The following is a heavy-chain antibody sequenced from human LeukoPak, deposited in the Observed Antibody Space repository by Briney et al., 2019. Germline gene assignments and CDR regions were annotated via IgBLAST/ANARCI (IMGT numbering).Heavy chain of an antibody. J-gene: IGHJ6*02. CDR3: ARGFKKELPSRMDV. Sequence: SVTVSCTASGGTFSSYAISWVRQAPGQGLEWMGGTIPIFGTANYAQKFQGRVTITADESTSTAYMELSSLRSEDTAVYYCARGFKKELPSRMDVWGQGTTVTVSS. D-gene: IGHD1-26*01. CDR1: GGTFSSYA. CDR2: TIPIFGTA. V-gene: IGHV1-69*13.